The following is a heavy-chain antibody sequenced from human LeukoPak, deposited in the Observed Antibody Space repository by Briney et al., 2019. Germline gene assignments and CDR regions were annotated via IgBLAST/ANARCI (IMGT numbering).Heavy chain of an antibody. Sequence: GSLRLSCAASGFTVSSNYMSWVRQPPGRSLEWIGSIYYSGNTHYNPSLKSRVTISVDTSKNQFSLKLSSVTAADTAVYYCARQGLIVMAGEGDFDYWGQGTLVTISA. D-gene: IGHD5-24*01. CDR3: ARQGLIVMAGEGDFDY. V-gene: IGHV4-39*01. J-gene: IGHJ4*02. CDR1: GFTVSSNY. CDR2: IYYSGNT.